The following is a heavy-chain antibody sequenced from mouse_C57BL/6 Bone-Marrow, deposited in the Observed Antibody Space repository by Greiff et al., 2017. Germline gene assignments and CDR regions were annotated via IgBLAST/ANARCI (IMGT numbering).Heavy chain of an antibody. CDR2: INPNNGGT. J-gene: IGHJ2*01. CDR3: ARGFTTVVFDY. V-gene: IGHV1-26*01. CDR1: GYTFTDYY. D-gene: IGHD1-1*01. Sequence: EVQLQQSGPELVKPGASVKISCKASGYTFTDYYMNWVKQSHGKSLEWIGDINPNNGGTSYNQKFKGKATLTVDKSSSTAYMELRSLTSEDSSVYDCARGFTTVVFDYWGQGTTLTVSS.